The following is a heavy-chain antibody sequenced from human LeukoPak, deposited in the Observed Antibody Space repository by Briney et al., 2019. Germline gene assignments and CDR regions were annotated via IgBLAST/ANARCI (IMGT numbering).Heavy chain of an antibody. CDR3: AKVGTSIVGATTGGDYFDY. V-gene: IGHV3-30*02. J-gene: IGHJ4*02. Sequence: GGSLRLSCAASGFTFSSYGMHWVRQAPGKGLEWVAFIRYDGSNKYYADSVKGRFTISRDNSKNTLYLQMNSLRAEDTAVYYCAKVGTSIVGATTGGDYFDYWGQGTLVTVSS. D-gene: IGHD1-26*01. CDR2: IRYDGSNK. CDR1: GFTFSSYG.